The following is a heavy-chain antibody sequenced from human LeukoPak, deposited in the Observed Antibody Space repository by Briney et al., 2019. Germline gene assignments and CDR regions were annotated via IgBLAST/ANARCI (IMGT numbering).Heavy chain of an antibody. CDR3: ARDWELGY. V-gene: IGHV1-46*01. D-gene: IGHD1-26*01. Sequence: GASVKVSCKASGYTFTTYYMHWVRQAPGQGLEWMGVITPSGGSITSAQEFQDRVTMTRDTSTSTVYMELSSLTSDDTAVYYCARDWELGYWGQGTLVTVSS. J-gene: IGHJ4*02. CDR2: ITPSGGSI. CDR1: GYTFTTYY.